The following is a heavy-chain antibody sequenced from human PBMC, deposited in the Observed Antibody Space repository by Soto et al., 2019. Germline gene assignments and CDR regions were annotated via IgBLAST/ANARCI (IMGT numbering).Heavy chain of an antibody. CDR3: ASLNKYASHGDAFDI. D-gene: IGHD2-8*01. CDR2: ISAYNGNT. Sequence: ASVKVSCKASGYTFTSYGISWVRQAPGQGLEWMGWISAYNGNTNYAQKLQGRVTMTTDTSTSTAYMELSSLRAEDTAVYYCASLNKYASHGDAFDIWGQGTMVTVSS. J-gene: IGHJ3*02. CDR1: GYTFTSYG. V-gene: IGHV1-18*01.